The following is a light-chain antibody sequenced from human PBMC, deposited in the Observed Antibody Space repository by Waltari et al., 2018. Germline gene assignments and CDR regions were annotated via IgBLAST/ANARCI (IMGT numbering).Light chain of an antibody. V-gene: IGKV3-15*01. CDR1: QNVGTS. Sequence: VVTQSPAHLSVSPGDRVTLSCRASQNVGTSLAWYQQKPGQTPRLLIFGAYARTSGVPARFSGSGSGTDFTLAISSRQSEDFAVYYCQQYEDWPRHSFGGGTKVQIE. CDR3: QQYEDWPRHS. J-gene: IGKJ4*01. CDR2: GAY.